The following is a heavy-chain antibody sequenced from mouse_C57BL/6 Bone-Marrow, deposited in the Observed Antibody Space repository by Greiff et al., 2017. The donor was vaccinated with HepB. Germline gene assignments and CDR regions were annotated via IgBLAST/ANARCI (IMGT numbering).Heavy chain of an antibody. D-gene: IGHD3-1*01. V-gene: IGHV5-17*01. J-gene: IGHJ4*01. Sequence: EVQLQESGGGLVKPGGSLKLSCAASGFTFSDYGMHWVRQAPEKGLEWVAYISSGSSTIYYADTVKGRFTISRDNAKNTLFLQMTSLRSEDTAMYYCARGLYPNYAMDYWGQGTSVTVSS. CDR1: GFTFSDYG. CDR2: ISSGSSTI. CDR3: ARGLYPNYAMDY.